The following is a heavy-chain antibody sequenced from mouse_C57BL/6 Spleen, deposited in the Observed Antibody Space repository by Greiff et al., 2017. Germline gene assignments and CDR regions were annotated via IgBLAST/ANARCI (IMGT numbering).Heavy chain of an antibody. V-gene: IGHV5-4*03. CDR3: ASFYYGSSTGFAY. CDR2: ISDGGSYT. D-gene: IGHD1-1*01. CDR1: GFTFSSYA. Sequence: EVKLVESGGGLVKPGGSLKLSCAASGFTFSSYAMSWVRQTPEKRLEWVATISDGGSYTYYPDNVKGRFTISRDNAKNNLYLQISHLKSEDTAMYYCASFYYGSSTGFAYWGQGTLVTVSA. J-gene: IGHJ3*01.